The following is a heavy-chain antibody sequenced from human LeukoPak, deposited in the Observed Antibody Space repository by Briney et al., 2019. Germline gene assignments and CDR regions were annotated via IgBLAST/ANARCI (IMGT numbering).Heavy chain of an antibody. J-gene: IGHJ5*02. CDR1: GGSFSGYY. CDR3: ARIYCSSTSCYYNWFDP. D-gene: IGHD2-2*01. V-gene: IGHV4-34*01. Sequence: SETLSLTCAVYGGSFSGYYWSWIRQPPGKGLEWIGEINHSGSTNYNPSLKSRVTISVDKSKNQFSLKLSSVTAADTAVYYCARIYCSSTSCYYNWFDPWGQGTLVTVSS. CDR2: INHSGST.